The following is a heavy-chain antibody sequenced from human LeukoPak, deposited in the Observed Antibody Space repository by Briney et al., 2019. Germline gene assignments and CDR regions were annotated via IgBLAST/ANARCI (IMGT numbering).Heavy chain of an antibody. J-gene: IGHJ4*02. CDR3: TTVTEGGSDF. V-gene: IGHV3-15*01. Sequence: GGSLRLSCAASGFTFSNAWMSWVRQAPGKGLEWVGRIKSKINDGTADYAAPVKGRFTISRDDLKNTLYLQMNSLKTEDTAVYYCTTVTEGGSDFWGQGTLVTVS. CDR2: IKSKINDGTA. CDR1: GFTFSNAW. D-gene: IGHD1-26*01.